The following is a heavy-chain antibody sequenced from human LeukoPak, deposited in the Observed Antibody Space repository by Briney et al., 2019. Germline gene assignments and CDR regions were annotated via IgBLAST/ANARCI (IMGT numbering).Heavy chain of an antibody. CDR1: GYTFTSFG. CDR2: VTSYNNNT. J-gene: IGHJ3*02. V-gene: IGHV1-18*01. Sequence: ASVKVSCKASGYTFTSFGITWVRQAPGQGLEWMGWVTSYNNNTKYAQKFQGRVTMTTDTSTTTAYMELRSLKSDDTAVYYCARQGGPMTVVVKVASDIWGQGTMVTVSS. D-gene: IGHD3-22*01. CDR3: ARQGGPMTVVVKVASDI.